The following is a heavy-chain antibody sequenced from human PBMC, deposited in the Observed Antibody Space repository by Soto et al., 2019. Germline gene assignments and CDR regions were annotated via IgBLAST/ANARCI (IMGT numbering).Heavy chain of an antibody. CDR1: GGSISGTTYS. CDR2: IYDSGNT. J-gene: IGHJ4*02. V-gene: IGHV4-30-2*01. CDR3: ARGQGAAAGHSNFDY. Sequence: SLSLTCAVSGGSISGTTYSWSWIRQPPGKGLEWIGYIYDSGNTYYNPSLKSQFSISVDRSKNQFSLKLSSVTAADTAVYYCARGQGAAAGHSNFDYWGQGALVTVSS. D-gene: IGHD6-13*01.